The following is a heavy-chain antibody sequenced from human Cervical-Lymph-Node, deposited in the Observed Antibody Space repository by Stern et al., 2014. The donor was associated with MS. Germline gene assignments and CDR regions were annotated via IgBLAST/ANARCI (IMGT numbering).Heavy chain of an antibody. J-gene: IGHJ4*02. Sequence: QEQLVQSGGGVVQPGRSLRLSCVVSGFTFSSYGMHSVRQAPGKGLEWVTLISYDGTKKFYGDSVEGRFSISRDNSNNTLFLHMNNLTTEDTAVYYCAKDGGEHWGQGALVIVSS. CDR1: GFTFSSYG. CDR3: AKDGGEH. V-gene: IGHV3-30*18. D-gene: IGHD1/OR15-1a*01. CDR2: ISYDGTKK.